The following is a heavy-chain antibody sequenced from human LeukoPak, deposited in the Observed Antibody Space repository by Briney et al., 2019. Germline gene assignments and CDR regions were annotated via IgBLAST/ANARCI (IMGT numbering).Heavy chain of an antibody. CDR2: IYTSGST. CDR3: ARGWELLLDY. J-gene: IGHJ4*02. Sequence: SETLSLTCTVSGGSVSSYYWSWIRQPPGKGLEWIGYIYTSGSTNYNPSLKSRVTISVDTSKNQFSLKPSSVTAADTAVYYCARGWELLLDYWGQGTLVTVSS. CDR1: GGSVSSYY. D-gene: IGHD1-26*01. V-gene: IGHV4-4*09.